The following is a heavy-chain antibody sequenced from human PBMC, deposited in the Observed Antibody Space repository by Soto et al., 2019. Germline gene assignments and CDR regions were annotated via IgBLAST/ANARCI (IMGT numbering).Heavy chain of an antibody. CDR2: INGGNVNT. D-gene: IGHD6-25*01. Sequence: QVQLVQSGAEEKKPGASVKISCKTSGYTFTNYVMHWVRQAPGQRLEWMGWINGGNVNTKYSQTFQGRVTITRDTSASTTYMELTSLRSEDTAVYYCARDSAAAVLATSGYFYYGMDVWGQGTTVTVSS. V-gene: IGHV1-3*05. J-gene: IGHJ6*02. CDR1: GYTFTNYV. CDR3: ARDSAAAVLATSGYFYYGMDV.